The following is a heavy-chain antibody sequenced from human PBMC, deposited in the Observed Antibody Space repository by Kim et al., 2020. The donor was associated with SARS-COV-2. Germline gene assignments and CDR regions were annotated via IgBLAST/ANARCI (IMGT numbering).Heavy chain of an antibody. Sequence: LKSRVTISVDTSQHQFSLKLSSVTAADTAVYYCARLGWALLRYYYGMDVWGQGTTVTVSS. CDR3: ARLGWALLRYYYGMDV. J-gene: IGHJ6*02. V-gene: IGHV4-39*01. D-gene: IGHD1-26*01.